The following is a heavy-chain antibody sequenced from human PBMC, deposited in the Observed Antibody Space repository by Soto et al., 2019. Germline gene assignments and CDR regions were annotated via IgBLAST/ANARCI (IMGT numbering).Heavy chain of an antibody. J-gene: IGHJ4*02. Sequence: GGSLRLSCAASGFTFSSYAMSWVRQAPGKGLEWVSAISGSSVKEYAASVKGRFTVSRDNAKNSLYLQMSSLRSEDTAVYYCARSYYDSNNYYYYFDLWGQGTPVTVSS. CDR2: ISGSSVK. CDR3: ARSYYDSNNYYYYFDL. CDR1: GFTFSSYA. D-gene: IGHD3-22*01. V-gene: IGHV3-23*01.